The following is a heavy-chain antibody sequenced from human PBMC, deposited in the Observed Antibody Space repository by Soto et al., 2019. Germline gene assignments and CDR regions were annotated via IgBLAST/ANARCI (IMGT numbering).Heavy chain of an antibody. Sequence: QVQLQESGPGLVKPSGTLSLTCAVSGGSISSSNWWSWVRQSPGKGLEWIGEIYHSGGTNYNPSFKALFIISVGKVKNQFSLQVNSGAAADTAIFFWATHVVETPKGRRGWFDPWGQGTLVTVSS. CDR1: GGSISSSNW. CDR2: IYHSGGT. V-gene: IGHV4-4*02. J-gene: IGHJ5*02. D-gene: IGHD2-21*02. CDR3: ATHVVETPKGRRGWFDP.